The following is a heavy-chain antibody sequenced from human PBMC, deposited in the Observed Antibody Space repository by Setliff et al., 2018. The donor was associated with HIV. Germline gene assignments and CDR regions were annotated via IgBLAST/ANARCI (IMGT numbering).Heavy chain of an antibody. CDR3: ARDQRVLRYFDWSNNALDF. J-gene: IGHJ4*02. CDR1: GFSFSDFW. Sequence: GGSLRLSCAASGFSFSDFWMHWVRQVPGKGLAWVSRVYSAGTTTTYADSVKGRFTISRDNGKNTLYLQMNSLRAEDTAVYYCARDQRVLRYFDWSNNALDFWGQGTLVTVSS. CDR2: VYSAGTTT. V-gene: IGHV3-74*01. D-gene: IGHD3-9*01.